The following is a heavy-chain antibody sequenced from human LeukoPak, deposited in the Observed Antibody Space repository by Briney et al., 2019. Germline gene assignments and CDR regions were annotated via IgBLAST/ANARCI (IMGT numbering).Heavy chain of an antibody. CDR3: ARSGIAAAGIDY. CDR1: GGTFSGYY. CDR2: INHSGST. D-gene: IGHD6-13*01. J-gene: IGHJ4*02. V-gene: IGHV4-34*01. Sequence: SETLSLTCAVYGGTFSGYYWSWIRQPPGKGLEWIGEINHSGSTNYNPSLKSRVTISVDTSKNQFSLKLSSVTAADTAVYYCARSGIAAAGIDYWGQGTLVTVSS.